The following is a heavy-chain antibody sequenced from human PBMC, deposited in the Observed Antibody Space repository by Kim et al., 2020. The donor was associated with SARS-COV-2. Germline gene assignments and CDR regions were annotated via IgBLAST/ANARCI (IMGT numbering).Heavy chain of an antibody. D-gene: IGHD6-13*01. Sequence: GGSLRLSCVASGFTFNNYALTWVRQAPGKGLEWVSVISGGGGSPNYADSVKGRFTISRDNSKNTLYLQMNRLRVEDTAVYYCAKGSSNWYPRDWFDPWGQGTLVIVSS. CDR2: ISGGGGSP. V-gene: IGHV3-23*01. J-gene: IGHJ5*02. CDR3: AKGSSNWYPRDWFDP. CDR1: GFTFNNYA.